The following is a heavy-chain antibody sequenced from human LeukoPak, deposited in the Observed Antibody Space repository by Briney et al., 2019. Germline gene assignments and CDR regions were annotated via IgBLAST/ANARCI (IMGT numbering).Heavy chain of an antibody. D-gene: IGHD3-3*01. J-gene: IGHJ4*02. Sequence: GSLRLSCAASGFTFSSYWMHWVRQAPGKGLVWVSRVSSDGSITDYTDSVKGRFTISRDNAKNTLYLQMNSLRAEDTAMYYCVRAVGGNDGRTFGYWAQGTQVTVSS. V-gene: IGHV3-74*01. CDR2: VSSDGSIT. CDR1: GFTFSSYW. CDR3: VRAVGGNDGRTFGY.